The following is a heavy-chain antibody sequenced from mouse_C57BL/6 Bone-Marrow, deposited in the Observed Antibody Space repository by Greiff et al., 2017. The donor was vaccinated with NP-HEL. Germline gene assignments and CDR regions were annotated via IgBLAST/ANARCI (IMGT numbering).Heavy chain of an antibody. CDR3: ARRTYYYGSSWGFAY. D-gene: IGHD1-1*01. V-gene: IGHV1-75*01. CDR2: IFPGSGST. CDR1: GYTFTDYY. J-gene: IGHJ3*01. Sequence: VQLQQSGPELVKPGASVKISCKASGYTFTDYYINWVKQRPGQGLEWIGWIFPGSGSTYYNEKFKGKATPTVDKSSSTAYMLLSSLTSEDSAVYFCARRTYYYGSSWGFAYWGQGTLVTVSA.